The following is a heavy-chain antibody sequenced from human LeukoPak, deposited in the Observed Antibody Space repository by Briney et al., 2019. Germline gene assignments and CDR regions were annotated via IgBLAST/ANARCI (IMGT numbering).Heavy chain of an antibody. CDR3: ARDLRYYVSSGYYGY. D-gene: IGHD3-22*01. Sequence: GASVKVSCKASGYTFTGYYMHWVRQAPGQGLEWMGWINPNSGGTNYAQKFQGRVTMTRDTSISTAYMELSRLRSDDTAVYYCARDLRYYVSSGYYGYWGQGTLVTVSS. V-gene: IGHV1-2*02. CDR2: INPNSGGT. CDR1: GYTFTGYY. J-gene: IGHJ4*02.